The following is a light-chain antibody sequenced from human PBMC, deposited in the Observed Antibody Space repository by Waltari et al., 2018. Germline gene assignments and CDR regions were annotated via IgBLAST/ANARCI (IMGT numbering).Light chain of an antibody. CDR1: QGITND. Sequence: DIQMTQSPSSLSASLGDRVTITCRASQGITNDLAWYQQKPGETPKLLIFEASSLQSGIPSRFSGSGSGTEFTLTISSLQSEDFATYYCQHYYSSPHNFGQGT. J-gene: IGKJ2*01. V-gene: IGKV1-NL1*01. CDR3: QHYYSSPHN. CDR2: EAS.